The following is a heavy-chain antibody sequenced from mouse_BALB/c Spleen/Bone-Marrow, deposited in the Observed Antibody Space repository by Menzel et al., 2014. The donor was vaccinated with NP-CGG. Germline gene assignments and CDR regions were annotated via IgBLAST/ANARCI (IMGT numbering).Heavy chain of an antibody. CDR3: ARYYGNYFDY. V-gene: IGHV3-5*02. CDR2: IYYSGTI. J-gene: IGHJ2*01. Sequence: VQLKESGPGLVKPSQTVSLTCTVTGISITTGNYRWSWIRQFPGNKLEWKGYIYYSGTITYNPSLTSRTTITRDTSKNQFFLEMNSLTAEDTATYYCARYYGNYFDYWGQGTTLTVSS. CDR1: GISITTGNYR. D-gene: IGHD2-1*01.